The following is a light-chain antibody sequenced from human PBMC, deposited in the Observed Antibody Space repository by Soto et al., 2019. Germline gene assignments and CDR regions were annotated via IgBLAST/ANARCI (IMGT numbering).Light chain of an antibody. Sequence: SYELTQPPSVSVAPGKTARITCGGTNIGGKAVNWYQQKAGQAPVLVIYYDTYRPSGIPERFSGSNSGNTASLTIIRVEAGDEADYYCQLWDSSTGHRVFGGGTKLTVL. CDR3: QLWDSSTGHRV. V-gene: IGLV3-21*04. J-gene: IGLJ2*01. CDR2: YDT. CDR1: NIGGKA.